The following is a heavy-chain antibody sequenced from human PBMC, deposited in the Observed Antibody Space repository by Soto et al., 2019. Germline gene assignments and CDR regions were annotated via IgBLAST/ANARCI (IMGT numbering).Heavy chain of an antibody. J-gene: IGHJ4*02. V-gene: IGHV3-21*01. D-gene: IGHD6-13*01. CDR2: ISGSSTFV. Sequence: GESLKSSCAASGFTFSSKTMTWVRQAPGKGLEWVSSISGSSTFVYYADSVKGRFTISRDNANNSLSLQMNSLRSEDTAVYYCARVGAAAGPYYFDNSGQGTLFTFST. CDR3: ARVGAAAGPYYFDN. CDR1: GFTFSSKT.